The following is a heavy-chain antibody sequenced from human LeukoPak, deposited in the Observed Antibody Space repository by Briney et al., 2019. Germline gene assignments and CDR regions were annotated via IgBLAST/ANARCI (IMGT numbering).Heavy chain of an antibody. CDR2: IWYDGSNK. V-gene: IGHV3-33*01. D-gene: IGHD1-26*01. CDR1: GFTFTNYG. Sequence: GGSLRLSCAASGFTFTNYGMHWVRQAPGKGLEWVAVIWYDGSNKYYADSVKGRFTISRDNSKNTLYLQMNSLRAEDTAVYYCARDRGSYSTGFGEYWGQGTPVTVSS. J-gene: IGHJ4*02. CDR3: ARDRGSYSTGFGEY.